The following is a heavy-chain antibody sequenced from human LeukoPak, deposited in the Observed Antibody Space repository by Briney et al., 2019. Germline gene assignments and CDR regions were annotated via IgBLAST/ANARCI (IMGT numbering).Heavy chain of an antibody. Sequence: PGGSLRLSCAASGFTFSSYAMSWVRQAPGKGLEWVSAISGSGGSTYYADSVKGRFTISRDNSKNTLYLQMNSLRAEDTALYYCGHKPSRLVRQPSPLWWGGQATLVT. V-gene: IGHV3-23*01. D-gene: IGHD2-21*01. J-gene: IGHJ1*01. CDR3: GHKPSRLVRQPSPLWW. CDR2: ISGSGGST. CDR1: GFTFSSYA.